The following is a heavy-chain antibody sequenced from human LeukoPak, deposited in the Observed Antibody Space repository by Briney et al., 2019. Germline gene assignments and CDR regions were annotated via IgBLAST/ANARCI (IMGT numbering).Heavy chain of an antibody. V-gene: IGHV5-51*01. CDR3: ARQAGYYGSGSQNWFDP. CDR2: IYPGDSDT. D-gene: IGHD3-10*01. Sequence: GESLKISCKGSGYSFTSYWIGWVRQMPGKGLEWMGIIYPGDSDTRYSTSFQGQVTISADKSISTAYLQWRSLKASETAMYCCARQAGYYGSGSQNWFDPWGQGTLVTVSS. CDR1: GYSFTSYW. J-gene: IGHJ5*02.